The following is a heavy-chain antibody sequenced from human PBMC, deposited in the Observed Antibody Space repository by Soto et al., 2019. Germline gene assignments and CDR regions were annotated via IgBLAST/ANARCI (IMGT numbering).Heavy chain of an antibody. CDR3: ARDAEWFSVWSAYYYYYGMDV. Sequence: GGSLRLSCAASGFTFSSYAMHWVRQAPGKGLEGVAVISYDGSNKYYADSVKGRFTISRDNSKNTLYLQMNSLRAEDTAVYYCARDAEWFSVWSAYYYYYGMDVWGQGTTATVSS. D-gene: IGHD3-3*01. CDR1: GFTFSSYA. J-gene: IGHJ6*02. CDR2: ISYDGSNK. V-gene: IGHV3-30-3*01.